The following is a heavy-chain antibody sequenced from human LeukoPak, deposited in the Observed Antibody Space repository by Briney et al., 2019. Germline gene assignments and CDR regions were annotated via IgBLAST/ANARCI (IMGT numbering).Heavy chain of an antibody. CDR1: GYTFTGYY. CDR3: ARNGDSPEKAYYDFWSGYLDWFDP. CDR2: INPNSGGT. Sequence: ASVKVSRKASGYTFTGYYMHWVRQAPGQGLEWMGWINPNSGGTKYAQKFQGRVTMTRDTSISTAYMELSRLRSDDTAMYYCARNGDSPEKAYYDFWSGYLDWFDPWGQGTLVTVSS. J-gene: IGHJ5*02. D-gene: IGHD3-3*01. V-gene: IGHV1-2*02.